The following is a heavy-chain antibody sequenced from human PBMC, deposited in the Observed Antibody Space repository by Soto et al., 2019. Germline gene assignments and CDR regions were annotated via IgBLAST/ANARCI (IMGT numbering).Heavy chain of an antibody. CDR1: GFTFSNAW. D-gene: IGHD3-16*02. Sequence: GGSLRLSCAASGFTFSNAWMSWVRQAPGKGLEWVGRIKSKTDGGKTDYAAPVKGRFTISRDDSKNTLYLQMNSLKTEDTAVYYCTTLMITVGGVIVYAAFDIWGQGTMVTVSS. CDR2: IKSKTDGGKT. CDR3: TTLMITVGGVIVYAAFDI. J-gene: IGHJ3*02. V-gene: IGHV3-15*01.